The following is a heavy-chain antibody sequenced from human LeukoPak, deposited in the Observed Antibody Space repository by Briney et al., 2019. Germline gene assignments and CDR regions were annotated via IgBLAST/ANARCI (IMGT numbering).Heavy chain of an antibody. CDR1: GDSVSSNSAA. CDR3: ARGLGSGRYDY. J-gene: IGHJ4*02. Sequence: SQTLSLTCAISGDSVSSNSAAWNWFRQTPSRGLEWLGRTYYRSKWSNDYAVSVKSRITINPDTSKNQFSLQLNSVTPEDTAPYYCARGLGSGRYDYWGQGTLVTVSS. D-gene: IGHD3-10*01. CDR2: TYYRSKWSN. V-gene: IGHV6-1*01.